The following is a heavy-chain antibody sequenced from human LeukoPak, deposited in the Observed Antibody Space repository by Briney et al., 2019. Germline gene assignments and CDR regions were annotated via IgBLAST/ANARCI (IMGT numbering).Heavy chain of an antibody. CDR1: GFTFSNAW. J-gene: IGHJ4*02. Sequence: GGSLRLSRAASGFTFSNAWMSWVRQAPGKGLEWVGRIKSKTDGGTTDYAAPVKGRFTISRDDSKNTLYLQMNSLKTEDTAVYYCTTAYYYDSSGYYFEWYYWGQGTLVTVSS. V-gene: IGHV3-15*01. CDR2: IKSKTDGGTT. CDR3: TTAYYYDSSGYYFEWYY. D-gene: IGHD3-22*01.